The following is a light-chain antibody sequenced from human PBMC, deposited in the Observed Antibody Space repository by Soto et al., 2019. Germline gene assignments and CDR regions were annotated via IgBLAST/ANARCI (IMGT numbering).Light chain of an antibody. CDR2: DAS. CDR1: QSISSW. CDR3: QQYNSNST. J-gene: IGKJ4*01. Sequence: DIQMTQSPSTLSASVGDRVTITCRASQSISSWLAWYQQKPGKAPKLLIYDASSLESGVPSRFSGSGSGTEFTLTISSLQPDEFAAYYCQQYNSNSTFGEGTKVDSK. V-gene: IGKV1-5*01.